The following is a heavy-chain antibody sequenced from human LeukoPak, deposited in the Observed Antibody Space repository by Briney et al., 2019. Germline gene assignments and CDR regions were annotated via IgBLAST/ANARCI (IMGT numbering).Heavy chain of an antibody. CDR3: ARKVGYCSSTSCYDAEFDY. CDR1: GGTFSSYA. Sequence: SVKVSCKASGGTFSSYAISWVRQAPGQGLEWMGGIIPIFGTANYAQKFQGRVTITTDESTSTAYMELSRLRSDDTAVYYCARKVGYCSSTSCYDAEFDYWGQGTLVTVSS. J-gene: IGHJ4*02. V-gene: IGHV1-69*05. CDR2: IIPIFGTA. D-gene: IGHD2-2*01.